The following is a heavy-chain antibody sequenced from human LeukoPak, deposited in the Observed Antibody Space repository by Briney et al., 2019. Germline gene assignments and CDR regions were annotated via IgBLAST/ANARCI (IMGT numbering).Heavy chain of an antibody. CDR3: ARVTVTTATYYYYYMDV. CDR1: GFTFSSYG. V-gene: IGHV3-33*01. D-gene: IGHD4-17*01. Sequence: PGRSLRLSCAASGFTFSSYGMHWVRQAPGKGLEWVAVIWYDGSNKYYADSVKGRFTISRDNSKNTLYLQMNSLRAEDTAVYYCARVTVTTATYYYYYMDVWGKGTTVTVSS. CDR2: IWYDGSNK. J-gene: IGHJ6*03.